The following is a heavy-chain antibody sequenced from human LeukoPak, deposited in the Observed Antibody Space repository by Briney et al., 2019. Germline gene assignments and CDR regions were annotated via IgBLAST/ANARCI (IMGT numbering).Heavy chain of an antibody. CDR1: GFTFSDYY. J-gene: IGHJ4*02. Sequence: PGGSLRLSCAASGFTFSDYYMSWIRQAPGRGLEWVATLSGSGAGTYYSDSVQGRFTISRDNSKRTLFLQMNSLRAEDTAVYYCAKVRTGHYFDYWGQGTLVTVSS. CDR3: AKVRTGHYFDY. CDR2: LSGSGAGT. V-gene: IGHV3-23*01. D-gene: IGHD1-1*01.